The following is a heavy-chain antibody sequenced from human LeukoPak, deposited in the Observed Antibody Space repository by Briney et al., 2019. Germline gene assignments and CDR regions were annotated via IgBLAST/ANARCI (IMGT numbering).Heavy chain of an antibody. CDR2: IYYSGTT. J-gene: IGHJ4*02. V-gene: IGHV4-39*07. D-gene: IGHD5-18*01. CDR1: GGSINSGTYY. CDR3: ARDWLDAAMAFYYFDY. Sequence: SETLSLTCTVSGGSINSGTYYWGWIRQPPGKGLEWIGSIYYSGTTHYNPSPKSRVTISLDMSKNQFSLKLSSVTAADTAVYYRARDWLDAAMAFYYFDYWGQGTLVTVSS.